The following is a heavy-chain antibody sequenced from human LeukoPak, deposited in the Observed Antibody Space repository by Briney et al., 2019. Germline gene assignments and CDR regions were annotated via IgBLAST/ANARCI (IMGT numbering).Heavy chain of an antibody. J-gene: IGHJ6*02. CDR1: GGTFSGYY. CDR3: ASGSGSLPLDV. Sequence: SETLSLTCAVYGGTFSGYYWSWIRQPPGKGLEWIGEINHSGSTNYNPSLKSRVAISVDTSKNQFSLKLSSVTAADTAVYYCASGSGSLPLDVWGQGTTVTVSS. D-gene: IGHD3-10*01. CDR2: INHSGST. V-gene: IGHV4-34*01.